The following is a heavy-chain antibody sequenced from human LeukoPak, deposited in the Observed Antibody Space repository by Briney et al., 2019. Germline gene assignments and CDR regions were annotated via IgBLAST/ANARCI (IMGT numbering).Heavy chain of an antibody. CDR1: GGTFSSYG. CDR3: ARDFHSSGYYHYFHY. CDR2: ISGYNGNT. D-gene: IGHD3-22*01. J-gene: IGHJ4*02. V-gene: IGHV1-18*01. Sequence: ASVKVSCKASGGTFSSYGISWVRQAPGQALEWMGWISGYNGNTNYAQKLQGRVTMTTDTSTSTAYMELGSLRSDDTAVYYCARDFHSSGYYHYFHYWGQGTLVTVSS.